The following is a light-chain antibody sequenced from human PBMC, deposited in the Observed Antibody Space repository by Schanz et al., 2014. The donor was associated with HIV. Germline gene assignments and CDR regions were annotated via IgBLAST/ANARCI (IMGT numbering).Light chain of an antibody. CDR1: QSLQHENGNTY. J-gene: IGKJ1*01. CDR3: MQGLQTWT. Sequence: EIVMPQSPLYLPVPPGEPASISCRSSQSLQHENGNTYLDWYVQKPGKPPHLLVYLASYRASGVPDRFSGSGSGTEFTLRISRVEAEDVGVYYCMQGLQTWTFGQGTRVDI. CDR2: LAS. V-gene: IGKV2-28*01.